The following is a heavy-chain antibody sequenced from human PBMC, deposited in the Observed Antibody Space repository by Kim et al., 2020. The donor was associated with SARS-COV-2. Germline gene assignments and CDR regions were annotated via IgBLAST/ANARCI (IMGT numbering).Heavy chain of an antibody. Sequence: GGSLRLSCAASGFTFSSNAMSWVRQATGKGLEWVSAISGSGGSTYYADSVKGRFTISRDNTKNTLYLQMNSLRAEDTAVYYCAKGLSGDLEYFQHWGQGTLVTVSS. CDR3: AKGLSGDLEYFQH. V-gene: IGHV3-23*01. CDR1: GFTFSSNA. CDR2: ISGSGGST. D-gene: IGHD2-21*02. J-gene: IGHJ1*01.